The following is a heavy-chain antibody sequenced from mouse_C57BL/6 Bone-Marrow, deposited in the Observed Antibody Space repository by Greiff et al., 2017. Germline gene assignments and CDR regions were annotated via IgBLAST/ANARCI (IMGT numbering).Heavy chain of an antibody. CDR3: TRGYYGSSELGFDV. V-gene: IGHV5-9-1*02. J-gene: IGHJ1*03. CDR2: ISSGGDYI. D-gene: IGHD1-1*01. CDR1: GFTFSSYA. Sequence: EVMLVESGEGLVKPGGSLKLSCAASGFTFSSYAMSWVRQTPEKRLEWVAYISSGGDYIYYADTVKGRFTISRDNARNTLYLQMSSLKSEDTAMYYCTRGYYGSSELGFDVWGTGTTVTVSS.